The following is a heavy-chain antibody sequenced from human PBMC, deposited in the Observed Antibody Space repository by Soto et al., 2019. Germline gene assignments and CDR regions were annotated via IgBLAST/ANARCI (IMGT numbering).Heavy chain of an antibody. V-gene: IGHV1-69*02. Sequence: QVQLVQSGAEVKKPGSSVKVSCKASGGTFSSYTISWVRQAPGQGLEWMGRIIPILGIANYAQKFQGRVTITADKSTSTAYMELSSLRSEDTAVYYCATNPSYLPIHVPAVKVRELDYWGQGTLVTVSS. D-gene: IGHD4-17*01. CDR2: IIPILGIA. CDR1: GGTFSSYT. CDR3: ATNPSYLPIHVPAVKVRELDY. J-gene: IGHJ4*02.